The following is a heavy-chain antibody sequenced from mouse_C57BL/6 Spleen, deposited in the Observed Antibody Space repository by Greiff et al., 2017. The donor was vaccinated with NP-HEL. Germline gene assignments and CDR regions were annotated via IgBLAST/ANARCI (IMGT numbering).Heavy chain of an antibody. V-gene: IGHV1-76*01. CDR2: IYPGSGNT. CDR1: GYTFTDYY. CDR3: ARTGSSLAWFAY. D-gene: IGHD1-1*01. J-gene: IGHJ3*01. Sequence: VQLQQSGAELVRPGASVKLSCKASGYTFTDYYINWVKQRPGQGLEWIARIYPGSGNTYYNEKFKGKATLTAEKSSSTAYMQLSSLTSEDSAVHFCARTGSSLAWFAYWGQGTLVTVSA.